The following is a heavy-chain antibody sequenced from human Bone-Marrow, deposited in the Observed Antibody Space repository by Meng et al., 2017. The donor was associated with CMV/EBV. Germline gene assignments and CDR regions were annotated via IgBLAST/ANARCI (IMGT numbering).Heavy chain of an antibody. D-gene: IGHD2-2*01. Sequence: GESLKISCAASGFTFSSYAMHWVRQAPGKGLEWVAVISYDGSNKYYADSVKGRFTISRDNSKNTLYLQMKSLRAEDTAVYYCVRGCSTSCYYGMDVWGQGTTVTVSS. CDR1: GFTFSSYA. CDR2: ISYDGSNK. V-gene: IGHV3-30*04. J-gene: IGHJ6*02. CDR3: VRGCSTSCYYGMDV.